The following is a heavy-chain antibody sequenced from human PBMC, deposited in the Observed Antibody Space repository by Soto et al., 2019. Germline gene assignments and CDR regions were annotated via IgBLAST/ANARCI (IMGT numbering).Heavy chain of an antibody. Sequence: AAVRVSCKANGYTFRNYAMHWVRQAPGQGLEWMEWINGGNGNTKYSQKFQGRVTITRDTSASTAYMELSSLRSEDTAVYYCARDGPIYDILSARYFYGMDVWGQGTTVTVSS. CDR3: ARDGPIYDILSARYFYGMDV. D-gene: IGHD3-9*01. J-gene: IGHJ6*02. V-gene: IGHV1-3*01. CDR2: INGGNGNT. CDR1: GYTFRNYA.